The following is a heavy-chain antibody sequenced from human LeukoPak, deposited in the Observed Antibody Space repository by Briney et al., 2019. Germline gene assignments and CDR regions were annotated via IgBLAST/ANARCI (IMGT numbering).Heavy chain of an antibody. V-gene: IGHV4-4*07. J-gene: IGHJ4*02. CDR3: ARHGYTASHFFLDY. Sequence: SETLSLTCTVSTASINSYYWGWVRQPAGRGLEWIGRIYTTGLADYDPSLQSRVTMSVDTSQKQFSLNLRSVTAADTAIYFCARHGYTASHFFLDYWSQGTLVTVSS. D-gene: IGHD5-18*01. CDR1: TASINSYY. CDR2: IYTTGLA.